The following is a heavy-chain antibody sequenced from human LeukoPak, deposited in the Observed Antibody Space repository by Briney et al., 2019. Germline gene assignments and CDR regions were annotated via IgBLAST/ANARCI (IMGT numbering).Heavy chain of an antibody. CDR3: TRDRWAAGSTAFEI. CDR1: GFTFRSYE. Sequence: VGSRRLSCAASGFTFRSYEMSWVRKGPGKGLEWVSYISGSSITIYYADSVKGRFSIYRDNGKNSLYLQMNSLRAKATAVYYCTRDRWAAGSTAFEIWGQGTMVTVSS. D-gene: IGHD6-13*01. CDR2: ISGSSITI. V-gene: IGHV3-48*03. J-gene: IGHJ3*02.